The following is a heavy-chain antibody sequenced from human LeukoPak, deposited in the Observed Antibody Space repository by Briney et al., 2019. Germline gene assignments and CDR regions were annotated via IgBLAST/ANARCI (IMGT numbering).Heavy chain of an antibody. CDR3: ARDELAVAKKGFLDS. CDR2: ITAPGGST. V-gene: IGHV3-23*01. Sequence: GGSLRLSCAASGFTISSYGMSWVRQPPGKGLEWVSTITAPGGSTYYADSVKGRFTISRDNSKNTLYLQVNSLRAEDTAVYYCARDELAVAKKGFLDSWGQGTLVTVSS. CDR1: GFTISSYG. D-gene: IGHD6-19*01. J-gene: IGHJ4*02.